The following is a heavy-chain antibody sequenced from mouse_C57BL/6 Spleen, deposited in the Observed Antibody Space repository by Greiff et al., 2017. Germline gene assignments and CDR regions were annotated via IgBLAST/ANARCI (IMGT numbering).Heavy chain of an antibody. CDR3: AREGKNYYGSSYYFDY. V-gene: IGHV3-6*01. D-gene: IGHD1-1*01. J-gene: IGHJ2*01. Sequence: EVKLVESGPGLVKPSQSLSLTCSVTGYSITSGYYWNWMRQFPGNKLEWMGYISYDGSNNYNPSLKNRISITRDTSKNQFCLKLNSVTTEDTATYYCAREGKNYYGSSYYFDYWGQGTTLTVSS. CDR2: ISYDGSN. CDR1: GYSITSGYY.